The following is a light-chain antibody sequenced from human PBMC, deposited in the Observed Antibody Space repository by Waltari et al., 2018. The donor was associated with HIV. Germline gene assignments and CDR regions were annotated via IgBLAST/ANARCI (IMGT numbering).Light chain of an antibody. V-gene: IGLV1-40*01. Sequence: QSVLTQPPSVSGAPGQRVTIPCTGSSSSIGAGDDVNGYKHFPGTAPRLIIHGNNNRPSGVSDLFSGSKSGTSASLAITGLQAEDEADYFCPSYDNNLQCSGVSGGGTSLIVL. CDR3: PSYDNNLQCSGV. CDR2: GNN. J-gene: IGLJ3*02. CDR1: SSSIGAGDD.